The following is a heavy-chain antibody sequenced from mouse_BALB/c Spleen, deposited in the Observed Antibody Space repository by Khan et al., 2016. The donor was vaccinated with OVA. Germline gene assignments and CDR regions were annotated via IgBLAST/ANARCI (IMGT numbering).Heavy chain of an antibody. J-gene: IGHJ4*01. V-gene: IGHV9-3-1*01. D-gene: IGHD2-10*01. CDR1: GHTFTKYG. CDR2: INTYTGEP. CDR3: SRPPYFTYVMDN. Sequence: QIQLVQSGPELKKPGETVKISCKASGHTFTKYGMNWVKQAPGEGLKWMGWINTYTGEPKYADDFNGRFVFSLETSASTAYLQLNNLKNEDTAKYFYSRPPYFTYVMDNWGQGTSVTVSS.